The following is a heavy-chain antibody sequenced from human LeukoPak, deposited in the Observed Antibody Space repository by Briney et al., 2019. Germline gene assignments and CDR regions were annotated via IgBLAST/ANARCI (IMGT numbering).Heavy chain of an antibody. Sequence: SETLSLTCAVYGGSFSGYYWSWIRQPPGKGLEWIGEINHSGSTNYNPSLKSRVTISVDTSNNQFSLRLSSVTAADTAVYYCARLAVAGTHWGQGTLVTVSS. CDR3: ARLAVAGTH. CDR2: INHSGST. D-gene: IGHD6-19*01. CDR1: GGSFSGYY. V-gene: IGHV4-34*01. J-gene: IGHJ4*02.